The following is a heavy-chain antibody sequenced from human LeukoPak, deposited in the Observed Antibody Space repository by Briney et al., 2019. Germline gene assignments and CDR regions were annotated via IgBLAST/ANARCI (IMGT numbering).Heavy chain of an antibody. CDR3: ARFWWEGYAFDI. J-gene: IGHJ3*02. CDR2: VSYSGST. V-gene: IGHV4-59*11. Sequence: SETLSLTCTISGGSFTSHYWNWVRQAPGKGLEWIGHVSYSGSTTYNPSLKSRVTISIDTSRNQFSLNLSSVTAADTAVYYCARFWWEGYAFDIWGQGTMVTVSS. CDR1: GGSFTSHY. D-gene: IGHD2-8*02.